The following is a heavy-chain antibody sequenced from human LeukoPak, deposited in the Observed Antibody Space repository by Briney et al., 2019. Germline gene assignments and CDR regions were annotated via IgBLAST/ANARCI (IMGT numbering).Heavy chain of an antibody. J-gene: IGHJ4*02. V-gene: IGHV3-33*01. Sequence: GGSLRLSCAASGFTFSSYGMHWVRQAPGKGLEWVAVIWYDGSNKYYADSVKGRFTISRDNSKNTLYLQMNSLRAEDTAVYYCARDRRYSSGWFPFDYWGQGTLVTVSS. CDR2: IWYDGSNK. CDR3: ARDRRYSSGWFPFDY. D-gene: IGHD6-19*01. CDR1: GFTFSSYG.